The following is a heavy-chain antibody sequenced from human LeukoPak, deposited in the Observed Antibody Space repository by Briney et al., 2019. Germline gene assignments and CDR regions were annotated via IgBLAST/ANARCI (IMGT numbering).Heavy chain of an antibody. CDR1: GGSISSSSYY. V-gene: IGHV4-61*09. Sequence: PSETLSLTCTVSGGSISSSSYYWGWIRQPAGKGLEWIGHIHTSGSTHYNPSLKSRVTMSVDTSKNQFSLKLSSGTAADTAVYYCARDRYYYDSSGYYGFDPWGQGTLVTVSS. D-gene: IGHD3-22*01. J-gene: IGHJ5*02. CDR2: IHTSGST. CDR3: ARDRYYYDSSGYYGFDP.